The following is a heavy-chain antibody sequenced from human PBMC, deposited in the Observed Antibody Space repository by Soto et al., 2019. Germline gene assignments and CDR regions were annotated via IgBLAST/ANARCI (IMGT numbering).Heavy chain of an antibody. V-gene: IGHV4-31*03. J-gene: IGHJ5*02. CDR2: IYYSGST. CDR3: ARGRIVLVLAASWFDP. CDR1: GSSISSGVYY. Sequence: PSETLSLTCTVSGSSISSGVYYWSWILQHPGKGLELIGYIYYSGSTYYNPSLKSRVTISVDTSKNHFSLNLSWVTAADTAVYYCARGRIVLVLAASWFDPWGQGTLVTVSS. D-gene: IGHD2-15*01.